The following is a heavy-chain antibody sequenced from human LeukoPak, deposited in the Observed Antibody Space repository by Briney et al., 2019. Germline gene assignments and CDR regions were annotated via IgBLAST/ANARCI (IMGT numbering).Heavy chain of an antibody. J-gene: IGHJ3*02. V-gene: IGHV4-61*02. CDR1: GGSISSGSYY. D-gene: IGHD3-22*01. CDR2: IYTSGST. CDR3: ARYVIVVVNDAFGI. Sequence: SETLSLTCTVSGGSISSGSYYWSWIRQPAGKGLEWIGRIYTSGSTNYNPSLKSRVTISVDTSKNQFSLKLSSVTAADTAVYYCARYVIVVVNDAFGIWGQGTMVTVSS.